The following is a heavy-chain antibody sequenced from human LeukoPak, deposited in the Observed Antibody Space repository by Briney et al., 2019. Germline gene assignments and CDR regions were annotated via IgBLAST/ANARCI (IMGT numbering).Heavy chain of an antibody. V-gene: IGHV1-69*04. CDR3: LFSSSSGVFDY. CDR2: IIPILGIA. J-gene: IGHJ4*02. Sequence: ASVKVSCKASGGTFSSYAISWVRQAPGQGLEWMGRIIPILGIANYAQKFQGRVTITADKSTSTAYMELSSLRSEDTAVYYCLFSSSSGVFDYWGQGTLVTVSS. CDR1: GGTFSSYA. D-gene: IGHD6-6*01.